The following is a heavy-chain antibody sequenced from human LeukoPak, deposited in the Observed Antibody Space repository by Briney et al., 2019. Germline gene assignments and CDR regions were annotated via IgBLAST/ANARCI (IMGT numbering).Heavy chain of an antibody. D-gene: IGHD2-2*01. V-gene: IGHV3-72*01. J-gene: IGHJ3*02. CDR2: TRNKANSYTA. CDR1: GLTFSDHY. CDR3: ARVRYCSSTTCRGAFDI. Sequence: PGGSLRLSCAASGLTFSDHYMDWVRQAPGKGLEWVGRTRNKANSYTAEYAASVKDRFTISRDDSGKSLYLQMNSLKTEDTAVYYCARVRYCSSTTCRGAFDIWGQGTMVTVSS.